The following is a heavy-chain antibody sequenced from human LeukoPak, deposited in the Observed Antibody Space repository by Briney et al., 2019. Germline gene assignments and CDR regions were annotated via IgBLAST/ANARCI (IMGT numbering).Heavy chain of an antibody. D-gene: IGHD3-16*01. CDR3: AVRQGEFDY. CDR2: INPKSGGT. J-gene: IGHJ4*02. Sequence: ASVKVSCKASGYTFTDYYMHWVRQAPGQGLEWMGWINPKSGGTNYAQKFQGRVTITADKSTSTAYMELSSLRSEDTAVYYCAVRQGEFDYWGQGTLVTVSS. V-gene: IGHV1-2*02. CDR1: GYTFTDYY.